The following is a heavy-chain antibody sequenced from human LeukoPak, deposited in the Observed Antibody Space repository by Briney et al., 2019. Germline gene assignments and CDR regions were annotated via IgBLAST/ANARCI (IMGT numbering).Heavy chain of an antibody. D-gene: IGHD6-13*01. Sequence: ASVKVSCKASGYTFTGYYMHWVRQAPGQGLEWMGRINPNSGGTNYAQKFQGRVTMTRDTSISTAYMELSRLRSDDTAVYYCARDQGSSSWYNPNFDYWGQGTLVTVSS. V-gene: IGHV1-2*06. CDR1: GYTFTGYY. CDR3: ARDQGSSSWYNPNFDY. J-gene: IGHJ4*02. CDR2: INPNSGGT.